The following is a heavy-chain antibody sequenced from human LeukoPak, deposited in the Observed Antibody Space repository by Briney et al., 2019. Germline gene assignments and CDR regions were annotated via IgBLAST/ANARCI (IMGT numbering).Heavy chain of an antibody. CDR3: ARGESGCSGGSCYSSYYGMDV. CDR1: GFTFSDYY. Sequence: GGSLRLSCAASGFTFSDYYMSWIRQAPGKGLEWVSYISSSGSTIYYADSVKGRFTISRDNAKNSLYLRMNSLRAEDTAVYYCARGESGCSGGSCYSSYYGMDVWGQGTTVTVSS. CDR2: ISSSGSTI. V-gene: IGHV3-11*04. J-gene: IGHJ6*02. D-gene: IGHD2-15*01.